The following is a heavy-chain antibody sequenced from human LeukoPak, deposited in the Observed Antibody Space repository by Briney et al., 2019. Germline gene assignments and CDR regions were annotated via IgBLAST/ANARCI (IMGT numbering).Heavy chain of an antibody. V-gene: IGHV3-74*01. D-gene: IGHD3-10*01. CDR2: INSDGTST. CDR1: GFTFSSYA. J-gene: IGHJ4*02. Sequence: PGGSLRLSCAASGFTFSSYAMSWVRQAPGKGLVWVSRINSDGTSTSYADSVKGRFTISRDNTKNTLYLQMNSLRAEDTAVYYCARMEVRGVIRNLDYWGQGTLVTVSS. CDR3: ARMEVRGVIRNLDY.